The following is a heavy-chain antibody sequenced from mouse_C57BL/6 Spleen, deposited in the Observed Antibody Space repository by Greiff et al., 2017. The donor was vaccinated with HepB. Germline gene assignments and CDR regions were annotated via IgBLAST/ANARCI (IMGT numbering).Heavy chain of an antibody. CDR2: IWSGGST. CDR1: GFSLTSYG. D-gene: IGHD2-3*01. Sequence: QVQLKQSGPGLVQPSQSLSITCTVSGFSLTSYGVHWVRQSPGKGLEWLGVIWSGGSTDYNAAFISRLSISKDNSKSQVFFKMNSLQADDTAIYYCAIYDGYHLAYWGQGTLVTVSA. CDR3: AIYDGYHLAY. J-gene: IGHJ3*01. V-gene: IGHV2-2*01.